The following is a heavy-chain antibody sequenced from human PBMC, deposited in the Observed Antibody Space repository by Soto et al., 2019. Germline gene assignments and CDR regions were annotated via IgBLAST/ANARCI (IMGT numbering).Heavy chain of an antibody. D-gene: IGHD2-2*02. Sequence: EVQLVESGGGLVKPGGSLRLSCAASGFTFSSYSMNWVRQAPGKGLEWVSSISSSSSYIYYADSVKGRFTISRDNAKNSLYLQMNSLRAEDTAVYYCARDDIVVVPAAIRFHYYYGMDVWGQGTTLTVSS. CDR2: ISSSSSYI. CDR3: ARDDIVVVPAAIRFHYYYGMDV. CDR1: GFTFSSYS. J-gene: IGHJ6*02. V-gene: IGHV3-21*01.